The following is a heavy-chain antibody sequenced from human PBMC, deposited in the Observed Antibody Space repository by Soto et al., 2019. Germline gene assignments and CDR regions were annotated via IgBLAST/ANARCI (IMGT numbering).Heavy chain of an antibody. CDR3: ARSPGIAVAGRVYYFDY. CDR2: IWYDGSNK. Sequence: QVQLVESGGGVVQPGRSLRLSCAASGFTFSSYGMHWVRQAPGKGLEWVAVIWYDGSNKYYAVSVKGRFTISRDNSKNTLYLQMNSLRAEDTAVYYCARSPGIAVAGRVYYFDYWGQGTLVTVSS. CDR1: GFTFSSYG. V-gene: IGHV3-33*01. D-gene: IGHD6-19*01. J-gene: IGHJ4*02.